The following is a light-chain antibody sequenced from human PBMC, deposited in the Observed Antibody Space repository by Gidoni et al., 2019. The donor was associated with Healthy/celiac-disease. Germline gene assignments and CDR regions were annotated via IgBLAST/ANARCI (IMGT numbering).Light chain of an antibody. V-gene: IGKV3-20*01. J-gene: IGKJ1*01. CDR3: QQYGSSPTWT. CDR2: GAS. Sequence: IVLTQSPGPLSLSPGERATLSCRASQSVSRSYLAWYQQKPGQAPRLLIYGASSRATGIPDRFSGSGSGTDFTLTISRLEPEDFAVYYCQQYGSSPTWTFGQGTKVEIK. CDR1: QSVSRSY.